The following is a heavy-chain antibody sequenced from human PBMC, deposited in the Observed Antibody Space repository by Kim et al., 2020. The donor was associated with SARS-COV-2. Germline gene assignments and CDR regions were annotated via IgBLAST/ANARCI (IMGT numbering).Heavy chain of an antibody. D-gene: IGHD4-17*01. V-gene: IGHV1-18*01. CDR3: ARTDYVNWYFDL. J-gene: IGHJ2*01. Sequence: NYAQKLQVRVTMTTDTSTSTAYMELRSLRSDDTAVYYCARTDYVNWYFDLWGRGTLVTVSS.